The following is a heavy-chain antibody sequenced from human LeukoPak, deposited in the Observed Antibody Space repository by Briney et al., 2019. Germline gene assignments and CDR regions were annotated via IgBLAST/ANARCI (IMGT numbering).Heavy chain of an antibody. CDR3: ARDWSDFWSGYYSNWFDP. J-gene: IGHJ5*02. V-gene: IGHV3-11*01. CDR1: GFTFSDYY. CDR2: ISSSGSTI. Sequence: PGGSLRLSCAASGFTFSDYYMSWIRQAPGKGLEWVSYISSSGSTIYYADSVKGRFTISRDNAKNSLYLQMNSLRAEDTAVYYCARDWSDFWSGYYSNWFDPWGQGTLVTVSS. D-gene: IGHD3-3*01.